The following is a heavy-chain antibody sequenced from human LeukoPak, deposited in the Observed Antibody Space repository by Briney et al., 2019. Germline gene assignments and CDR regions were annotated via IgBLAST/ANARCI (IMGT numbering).Heavy chain of an antibody. J-gene: IGHJ3*02. CDR3: AVRGRLYGYGPLDAFDI. Sequence: PSETLSLTCAVYGGSFSGFYWSWIRQPPGKGLEWIGEINHSGSTNYNPSLKSRVAISVDTSKNQFSLKLSSVTAADTAVYYCAVRGRLYGYGPLDAFDIWGQGTMVTVSS. CDR1: GGSFSGFY. V-gene: IGHV4-34*01. D-gene: IGHD5-18*01. CDR2: INHSGST.